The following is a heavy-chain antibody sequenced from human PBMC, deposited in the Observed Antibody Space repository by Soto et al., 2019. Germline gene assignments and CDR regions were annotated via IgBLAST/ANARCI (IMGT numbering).Heavy chain of an antibody. CDR2: IYYSGST. CDR3: ARSMTTVVTLDY. V-gene: IGHV4-39*01. CDR1: GGSISISYYY. J-gene: IGHJ4*02. Sequence: SDTLSLTCTVSGGSISISYYYWGWIRQPPGKGLEWIGSIYYSGSTYYNPSLKSRVTISVDTSKNQFSLKLSSVTAADTAVYYCARSMTTVVTLDYWGQGTLVTVSS. D-gene: IGHD4-17*01.